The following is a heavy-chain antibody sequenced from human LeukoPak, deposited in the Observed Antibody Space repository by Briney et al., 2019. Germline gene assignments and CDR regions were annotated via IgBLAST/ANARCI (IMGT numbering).Heavy chain of an antibody. CDR1: GGSISSNNW. Sequence: SETLSLTCAVSGGSISSNNWWGWVRQPPGKGLEWIGEIYHSVSPNYNPSLKSRVTISVDKTRNHFCLNLSSVTAADTAVYYSARVNINKRHRCDHWGQGTLVTVSS. J-gene: IGHJ4*02. CDR2: IYHSVSP. V-gene: IGHV4-4*02. CDR3: ARVNINKRHRCDH. D-gene: IGHD1/OR15-1a*01.